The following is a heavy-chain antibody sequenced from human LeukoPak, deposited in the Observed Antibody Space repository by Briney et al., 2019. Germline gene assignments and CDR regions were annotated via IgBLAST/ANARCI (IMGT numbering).Heavy chain of an antibody. Sequence: SETLSLTCTVSGGSISSYYWSWIRQPPGKGLEWIGYIYFSGSTNYNPSLKSRVTISVDTSRNQFSLQLSSVTAADTAVCYCARTSHPHGSSWLFDYWGQGTLVTVSS. CDR2: IYFSGST. J-gene: IGHJ4*02. CDR3: ARTSHPHGSSWLFDY. V-gene: IGHV4-59*01. CDR1: GGSISSYY. D-gene: IGHD6-13*01.